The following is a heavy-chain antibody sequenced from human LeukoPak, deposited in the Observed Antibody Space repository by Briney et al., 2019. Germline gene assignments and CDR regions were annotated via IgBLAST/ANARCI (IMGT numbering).Heavy chain of an antibody. J-gene: IGHJ4*02. CDR3: ARDPLDGYNSDF. D-gene: IGHD5-24*01. CDR2: ISSSGSTI. Sequence: GGSLRLSCAASGFTFSDYYMSWIRQAPGKGLEWVSYISSSGSTIYYADSVKGRFTISRDNAKNSLYLQMNNLRAEDTAVYYCARDPLDGYNSDFWGQGTLVTVSS. CDR1: GFTFSDYY. V-gene: IGHV3-11*01.